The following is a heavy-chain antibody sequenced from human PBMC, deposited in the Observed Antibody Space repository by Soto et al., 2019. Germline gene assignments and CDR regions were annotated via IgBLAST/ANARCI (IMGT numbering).Heavy chain of an antibody. Sequence: PSETLSLTCAVSGYSISSGYYWDWIRQPPGKGLEWIGTIYQSGFTYYNPSLKSRGTMSVDTSKNQFSLKLTSVTAADTAMYYRARDLTAAGLGGMDVCGQRTTVIVSS. CDR2: IYQSGFT. CDR3: ARDLTAAGLGGMDV. V-gene: IGHV4-38-2*02. D-gene: IGHD6-25*01. J-gene: IGHJ6*02. CDR1: GYSISSGYY.